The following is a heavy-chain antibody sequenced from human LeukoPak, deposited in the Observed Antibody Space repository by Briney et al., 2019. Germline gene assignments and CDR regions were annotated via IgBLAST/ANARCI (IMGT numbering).Heavy chain of an antibody. J-gene: IGHJ4*02. CDR3: ARDPQDYYDSSGYYPSDY. CDR2: IIPIFGTA. V-gene: IGHV1-69*13. Sequence: GASVKVSCKASGGTFSSYAISWVRQAPGQGLEWMGGIIPIFGTANYAQKFQGRVTITADESTSTAYMELSSLRSEDTAVYYCARDPQDYYDSSGYYPSDYWGQGTLVTVSS. CDR1: GGTFSSYA. D-gene: IGHD3-22*01.